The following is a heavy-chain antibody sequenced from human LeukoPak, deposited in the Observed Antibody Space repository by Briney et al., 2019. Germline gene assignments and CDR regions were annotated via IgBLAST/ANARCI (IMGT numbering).Heavy chain of an antibody. D-gene: IGHD2-15*01. Sequence: SETLSLTCAVYGGSFSGYYWSWIRHPPGKGLEWIGEINHSGSTNYNPSLKSRVTISVDTSKNQFSLKLSSVTAADTAVYYCAVCSGGSCYYFDYWGQGTLVTVSS. J-gene: IGHJ4*02. CDR3: AVCSGGSCYYFDY. CDR1: GGSFSGYY. V-gene: IGHV4-34*01. CDR2: INHSGST.